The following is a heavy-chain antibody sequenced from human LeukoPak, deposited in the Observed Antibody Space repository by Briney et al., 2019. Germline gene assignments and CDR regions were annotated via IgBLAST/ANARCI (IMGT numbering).Heavy chain of an antibody. J-gene: IGHJ5*02. V-gene: IGHV1-8*03. CDR1: GYTFTSYD. Sequence: GASVKVSCKASGYTFTSYDINWVRQATGQGLEGMGWMNPNSGNTGYAQKFQGRVTITRNTSISKAYMELSSLRSEDTAVYYCARRSSSWYKGWFDPWGQGTLVTVSS. CDR2: MNPNSGNT. D-gene: IGHD6-13*01. CDR3: ARRSSSWYKGWFDP.